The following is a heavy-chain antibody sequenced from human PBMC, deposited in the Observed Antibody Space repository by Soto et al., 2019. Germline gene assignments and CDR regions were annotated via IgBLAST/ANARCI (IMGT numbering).Heavy chain of an antibody. Sequence: EASVKVSCKASGYTFTGYYMHWVRQAPGQGLEWMGWINPNSGGTNYAQKFQGWVTMTRDTSISTAYMELSRLRSDDTAVYYCARDSTGYCSSTSCYTNNWFDPWGQGTLVTVSS. D-gene: IGHD2-2*02. J-gene: IGHJ5*02. CDR2: INPNSGGT. V-gene: IGHV1-2*04. CDR3: ARDSTGYCSSTSCYTNNWFDP. CDR1: GYTFTGYY.